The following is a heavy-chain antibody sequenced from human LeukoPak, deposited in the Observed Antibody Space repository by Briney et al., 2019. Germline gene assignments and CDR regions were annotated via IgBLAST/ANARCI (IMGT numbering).Heavy chain of an antibody. CDR2: IRSKAYGGTT. V-gene: IGHV3-49*03. D-gene: IGHD6-19*01. CDR3: TRGTSGWYMSTLIDY. J-gene: IGHJ4*02. CDR1: GFTFSNAW. Sequence: GGSLRLSCAASGFTFSNAWMSWFRQAPGKGLEWVGFIRSKAYGGTTEYAASVKGRFTISRDDSKSIAYLQMNSLKTEDTAVYYCTRGTSGWYMSTLIDYWGQGTLVTVSS.